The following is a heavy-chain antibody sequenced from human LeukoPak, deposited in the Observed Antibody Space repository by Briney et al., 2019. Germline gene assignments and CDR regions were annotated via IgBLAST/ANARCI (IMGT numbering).Heavy chain of an antibody. V-gene: IGHV3-7*01. D-gene: IGHD6-13*01. CDR3: ARDGTAAGLYFDL. J-gene: IGHJ4*01. CDR1: GFTFTDYW. Sequence: GGSLRLSCAVSGFTFTDYWMNWVRQAPGRGLEWVASIRQDGGEKSSVDSVKGRFTISRDNTKSSLYLQINSLRAEDTAVYYCARDGTAAGLYFDLWGQGTLVTVSS. CDR2: IRQDGGEK.